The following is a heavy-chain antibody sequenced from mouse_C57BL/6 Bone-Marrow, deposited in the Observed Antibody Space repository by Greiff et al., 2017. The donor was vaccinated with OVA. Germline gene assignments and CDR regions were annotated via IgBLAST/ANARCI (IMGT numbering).Heavy chain of an antibody. V-gene: IGHV1-55*01. J-gene: IGHJ2*01. CDR3: ALYYDYDDDGH. D-gene: IGHD2-4*01. CDR1: GYTFTSYW. CDR2: IYPGSGST. Sequence: QVQLQQSGAELVKPGASVKMSCKASGYTFTSYWITWVKQRPGQGLEWIGDIYPGSGSTNYNEKFKSKATLTVDTSSSTAYMQLSSLTSEDSAVYYCALYYDYDDDGHWGQGTTLTVSS.